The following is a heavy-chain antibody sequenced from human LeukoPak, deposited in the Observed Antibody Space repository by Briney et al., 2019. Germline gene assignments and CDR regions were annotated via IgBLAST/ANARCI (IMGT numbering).Heavy chain of an antibody. J-gene: IGHJ4*02. Sequence: GGSLRLSCAASGFTVSSNYMSWVRQAPGKGLEWVSVIYSGGSTYYADSVKGRFTISRDNSKNTLYLQMNSLRAEDTAVYYCAREREAYGDLDYWGQGTLVTVSS. D-gene: IGHD4-17*01. CDR3: AREREAYGDLDY. V-gene: IGHV3-66*01. CDR2: IYSGGST. CDR1: GFTVSSNY.